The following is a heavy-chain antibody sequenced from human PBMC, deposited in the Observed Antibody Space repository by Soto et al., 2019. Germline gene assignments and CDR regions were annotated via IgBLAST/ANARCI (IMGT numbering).Heavy chain of an antibody. J-gene: IGHJ5*02. CDR1: GYTFTSYG. D-gene: IGHD6-13*01. Sequence: ASVKVSCKASGYTFTSYGIHSVRQAPGQRLEWMGWINAANGDTKYSPKFQGRVTITRDTSASTAYMELSSLRSEDTAVYYCVRRHVSATGIDWFEPWGQGTLVTVSS. CDR3: VRRHVSATGIDWFEP. V-gene: IGHV1-3*01. CDR2: INAANGDT.